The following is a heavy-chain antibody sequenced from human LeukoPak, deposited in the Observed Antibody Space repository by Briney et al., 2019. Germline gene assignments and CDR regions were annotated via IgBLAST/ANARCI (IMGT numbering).Heavy chain of an antibody. Sequence: PSETLSLTCTVSSGSFSNYYWSWIRQPPGRGLEWIGYSYYSGSTNYKSSLKSRVIISVDTSKNQFSLKLSSVTAADTAMYYCARDTRGDILTGAHAFDIWGQGTMVTVSS. V-gene: IGHV4-59*01. CDR1: SGSFSNYY. CDR3: ARDTRGDILTGAHAFDI. CDR2: SYYSGST. J-gene: IGHJ3*02. D-gene: IGHD3-9*01.